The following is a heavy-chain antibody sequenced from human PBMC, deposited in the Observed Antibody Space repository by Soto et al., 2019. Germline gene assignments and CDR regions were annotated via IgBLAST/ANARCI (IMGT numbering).Heavy chain of an antibody. CDR1: GGSISSGGYY. V-gene: IGHV4-31*03. CDR3: ARGGDGYGDYVVY. CDR2: IYYSGST. J-gene: IGHJ4*02. Sequence: SETLSLTCTVSGGSISSGGYYWSWIRQHPGKGQEWIGYIYYSGSTYYNPSLKSRVTISVDTSKNQFSLKLSSVTAADTAVYYCARGGDGYGDYVVYWGQGTLVTVSS. D-gene: IGHD4-17*01.